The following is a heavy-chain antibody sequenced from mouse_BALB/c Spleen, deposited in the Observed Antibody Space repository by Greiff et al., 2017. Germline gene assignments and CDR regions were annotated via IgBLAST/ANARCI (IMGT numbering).Heavy chain of an antibody. CDR1: GFTFSSFG. CDR3: ARLGATAPWFAY. J-gene: IGHJ3*01. CDR2: ISSGSSTI. D-gene: IGHD1-2*01. V-gene: IGHV5-17*02. Sequence: EVQLVESGGGLVQPGGSRKLSCAASGFTFSSFGMHWVRQAPEKGLEWVAYISSGSSTIYYADTVKGRFTISRDNPKNTLFLQMTSLRSEDTAMYYCARLGATAPWFAYWGQGTLVTVSA.